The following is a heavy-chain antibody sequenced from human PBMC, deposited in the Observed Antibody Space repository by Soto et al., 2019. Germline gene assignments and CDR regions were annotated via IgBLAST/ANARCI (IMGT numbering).Heavy chain of an antibody. CDR3: SLDYTHSDYLGH. CDR2: IHHSGNT. Sequence: SETLSLTCAVSGWSISNGHYWGWLRQPPGKGLEWIAIIHHSGNTHHNPSVKGRVTISLHMSKNHISMELTSVTAADTALYYCSLDYTHSDYLGHWGQGIQVTVSS. J-gene: IGHJ4*02. CDR1: GWSISNGHY. D-gene: IGHD3-16*01. V-gene: IGHV4-38-2*01.